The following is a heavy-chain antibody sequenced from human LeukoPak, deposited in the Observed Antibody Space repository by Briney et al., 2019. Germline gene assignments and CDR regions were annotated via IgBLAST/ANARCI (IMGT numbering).Heavy chain of an antibody. CDR2: ISGSGGST. CDR3: AKSVDYYDSSGYYYVGYFDY. D-gene: IGHD3-22*01. J-gene: IGHJ4*02. Sequence: GGSLRLSCAASGFTFSSYAMSWVRQAPGKGLEWVSAISGSGGSTYYADSVKGRFTISRDNSKNTLYLQMNSLRAEDTAVYYCAKSVDYYDSSGYYYVGYFDYWGQGTLVTVSS. CDR1: GFTFSSYA. V-gene: IGHV3-23*01.